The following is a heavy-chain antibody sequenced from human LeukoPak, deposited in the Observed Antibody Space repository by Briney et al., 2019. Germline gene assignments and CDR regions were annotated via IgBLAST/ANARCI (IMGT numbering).Heavy chain of an antibody. CDR2: IYYSGST. CDR3: ARATTWFDP. J-gene: IGHJ5*02. V-gene: IGHV4-30-4*01. CDR1: GGSISSGGYS. D-gene: IGHD1-1*01. Sequence: SETLSLTCAVSGGSISSGGYSWSWIRQPPGKGLEWIGYIYYSGSTYYNPSLKSRVTISVDTSKNQFSLKLSSVTAADTAVYYCARATTWFDPWGQGTLVTVSS.